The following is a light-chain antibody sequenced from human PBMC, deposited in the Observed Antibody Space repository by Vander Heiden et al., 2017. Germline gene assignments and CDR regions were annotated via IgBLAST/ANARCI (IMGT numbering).Light chain of an antibody. CDR1: QSIQTY. Sequence: DIQMTQSPSSLSASVGDSFRITCRSPQSIQTYLNWYQHKPGKAPKPLIYAASNLQSGVPYRFSGSGSETDFTLTISGLQPEDFATYYCQQSNTFPHTFGQGTNLDIK. CDR2: AAS. J-gene: IGKJ2*01. CDR3: QQSNTFPHT. V-gene: IGKV1-39*01.